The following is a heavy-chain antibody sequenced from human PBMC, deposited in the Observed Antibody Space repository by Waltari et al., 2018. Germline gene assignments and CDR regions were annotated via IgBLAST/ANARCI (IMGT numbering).Heavy chain of an antibody. V-gene: IGHV1-69*13. J-gene: IGHJ2*01. CDR1: GGTFSSYA. D-gene: IGHD2-15*01. CDR2: IIPSFGTA. CDR3: ARVGYCSGGSCYHPRWYFDL. Sequence: QVQLVQSGAEVKKPGSSVKVSCKASGGTFSSYAISWVRQAPGQGLEWMGGIIPSFGTANYAQKFQGRVTITADESTSTAYMELSSLRSEDTAVYYCARVGYCSGGSCYHPRWYFDLWGRGTLVTVSS.